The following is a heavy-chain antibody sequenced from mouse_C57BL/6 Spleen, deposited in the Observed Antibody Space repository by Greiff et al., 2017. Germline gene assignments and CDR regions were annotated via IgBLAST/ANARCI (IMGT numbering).Heavy chain of an antibody. CDR2: INPSNGGT. CDR1: GYTFTSYW. CDR3: ARFPYYYGSSEGYFDY. Sequence: QVQLQQPGTELVKPGASVKLSCKASGYTFTSYWMHWVKQRPGQGLEWIGNINPSNGGTNYNEKFKSKATLTVDKSSSTAYMQLSSLPSEDSAVYYCARFPYYYGSSEGYFDYWGQGTTLTVSS. J-gene: IGHJ2*01. D-gene: IGHD1-1*01. V-gene: IGHV1-53*01.